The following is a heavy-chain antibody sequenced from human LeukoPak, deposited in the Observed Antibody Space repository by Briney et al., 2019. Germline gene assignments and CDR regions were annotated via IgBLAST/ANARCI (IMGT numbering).Heavy chain of an antibody. D-gene: IGHD6-19*01. V-gene: IGHV1-2*02. CDR3: ARDSTPYSSGEGAFDI. J-gene: IGHJ3*02. CDR1: GYTFTGYY. CDR2: INPNSGGT. Sequence: ASVKVSCKASGYTFTGYYMHWVRQAPGQGLEWMGWINPNSGGTNYAQKFQGRVTMTRDTSISTAYMELSRLRSDDTAVYYCARDSTPYSSGEGAFDIWGQGTMVTVSS.